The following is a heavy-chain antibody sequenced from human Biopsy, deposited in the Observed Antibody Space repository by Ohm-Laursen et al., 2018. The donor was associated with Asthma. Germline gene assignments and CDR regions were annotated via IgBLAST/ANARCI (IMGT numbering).Heavy chain of an antibody. CDR1: GGTFSNFA. J-gene: IGHJ6*02. D-gene: IGHD6-19*01. CDR2: IMTVFGTT. CDR3: ARCQVGYSSGWSLLLKKIYYSGMDV. Sequence: SVKVSCKAPGGTFSNFAISWARQAPGPGLEWLGGIMTVFGTTNYAQKFQGRVTITADESTSTAYMEVTSLRSEDTAIYYCARCQVGYSSGWSLLLKKIYYSGMDVWGQGTAVTVSS. V-gene: IGHV1-69*13.